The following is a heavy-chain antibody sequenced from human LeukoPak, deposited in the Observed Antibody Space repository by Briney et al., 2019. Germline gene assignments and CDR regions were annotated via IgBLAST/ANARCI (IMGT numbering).Heavy chain of an antibody. CDR2: ISSSGSTI. J-gene: IGHJ4*02. V-gene: IGHV3-48*03. CDR1: GFTFSSYE. D-gene: IGHD6-6*01. Sequence: PGGSLRLSCAASGFTFSSYEMNWVRQAPGKGLEWVSYISSSGSTIYYADSVKGRFTISRDNAKNSLYLQMNSLRAEDTAVYYCARDWTIEYCRPGGSGAYWGQGTLVTVSS. CDR3: ARDWTIEYCRPGGSGAY.